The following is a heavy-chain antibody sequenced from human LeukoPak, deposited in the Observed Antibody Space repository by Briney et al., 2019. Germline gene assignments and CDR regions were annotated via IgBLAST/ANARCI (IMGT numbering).Heavy chain of an antibody. CDR1: GGSISSGDYY. J-gene: IGHJ6*02. CDR2: IYYSGST. CDR3: ARGSMVYAPYYYYGMDV. V-gene: IGHV4-30-4*01. D-gene: IGHD2-8*01. Sequence: PSQTLSLTCTVSGGSISSGDYYWSWIRQPPGKGLEWIGYIYYSGSTYYNPSLKSRVTISVDTSKNQFSLKLSSATAADTAVCYCARGSMVYAPYYYYGMDVWGQGTTVTVSS.